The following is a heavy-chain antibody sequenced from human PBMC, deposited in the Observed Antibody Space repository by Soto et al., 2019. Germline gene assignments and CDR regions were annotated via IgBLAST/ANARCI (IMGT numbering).Heavy chain of an antibody. Sequence: APGKGLEWVSSISSSSSYIYYADSVKGRFTISRDNAKNSLYLQMNSLRAEDTAVYYCAREDIVVAYMDVWGKGTTVTVSS. V-gene: IGHV3-21*01. CDR2: ISSSSSYI. D-gene: IGHD2-2*01. J-gene: IGHJ6*03. CDR3: AREDIVVAYMDV.